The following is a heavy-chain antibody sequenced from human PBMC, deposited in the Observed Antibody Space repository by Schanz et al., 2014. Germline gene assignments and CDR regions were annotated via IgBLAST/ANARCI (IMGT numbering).Heavy chain of an antibody. Sequence: QVQLVESGGGVVQPGRSLRLSCAGSGFSFSGFGMHWVRQAPGKGLEWVAVISYDGRNKYFADSVKGRFTISRDNSKNTLFLQVNSLRAEDTAVYYCGKDHFGHYDSSGCSDCYYYGMDVWGQGTTVTVSS. CDR1: GFSFSGFG. J-gene: IGHJ6*02. CDR3: GKDHFGHYDSSGCSDCYYYGMDV. V-gene: IGHV3-30*18. D-gene: IGHD3-22*01. CDR2: ISYDGRNK.